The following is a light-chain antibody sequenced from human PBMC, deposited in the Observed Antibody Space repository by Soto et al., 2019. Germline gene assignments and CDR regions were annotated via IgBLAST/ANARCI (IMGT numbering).Light chain of an antibody. V-gene: IGKV1-5*01. CDR1: QSVSMW. CDR2: AAS. Sequence: DTQMTQSPSTLSASVGDRVTITCRASQSVSMWLAWYQQKPGKTPRLLIYAASNLESGVPSRFSGSGSGTNFHLTINGLQPEDAASYYCQQYNTYRTWTFGQGTTVDIK. CDR3: QQYNTYRTWT. J-gene: IGKJ1*01.